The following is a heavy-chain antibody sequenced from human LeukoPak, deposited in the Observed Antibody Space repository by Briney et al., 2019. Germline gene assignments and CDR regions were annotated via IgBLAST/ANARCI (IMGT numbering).Heavy chain of an antibody. J-gene: IGHJ4*02. Sequence: ASVKVSCKASGYTFTGYYMHWVRQAPGQGLEWMGWINPNSGGTNYAQKFQGRVTMTRDTSTSTVYMELSSLRSEDTAVYYCARGEAVAGTGSFNYWGQGTLVTVSS. CDR3: ARGEAVAGTGSFNY. CDR1: GYTFTGYY. V-gene: IGHV1-2*02. CDR2: INPNSGGT. D-gene: IGHD6-19*01.